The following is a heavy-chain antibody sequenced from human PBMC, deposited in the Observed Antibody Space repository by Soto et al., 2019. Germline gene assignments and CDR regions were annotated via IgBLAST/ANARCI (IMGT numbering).Heavy chain of an antibody. D-gene: IGHD3-10*01. CDR2: IYHSGST. CDR3: AGVYGSGSYSLYYYYGMDV. Sequence: LRLSCAASGFTFSDYYMSWIRRPPGKGLEWIGYIYHSGSTYYNPSLKSRVTISVDRSKNQFSLKLSSVTAADTAVYYCAGVYGSGSYSLYYYYGMDVWGQGTTVTVSS. J-gene: IGHJ6*02. V-gene: IGHV4-30-2*01. CDR1: GFTFSDYY.